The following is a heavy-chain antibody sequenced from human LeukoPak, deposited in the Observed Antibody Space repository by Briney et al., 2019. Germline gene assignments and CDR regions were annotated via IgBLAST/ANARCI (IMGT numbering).Heavy chain of an antibody. D-gene: IGHD2-2*01. V-gene: IGHV3-20*04. CDR2: INWNGGST. J-gene: IGHJ3*02. CDR3: ARYLADIVVVPAAFDAFDI. CDR1: GFTFDEYG. Sequence: GGSLRLSCAASGFTFDEYGMSWVRQAPGKGLEWVSGINWNGGSTGYADSVKGRFTISRDNAKNSLYLQMNSLRAEDTALYYCARYLADIVVVPAAFDAFDIWGQGTMVTVSS.